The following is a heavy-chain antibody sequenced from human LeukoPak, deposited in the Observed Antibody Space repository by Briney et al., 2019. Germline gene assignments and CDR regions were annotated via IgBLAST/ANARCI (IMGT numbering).Heavy chain of an antibody. CDR1: GGSISSYY. CDR2: IYYSGST. CDR3: ARSDQHYGMDV. J-gene: IGHJ6*02. V-gene: IGHV4-59*01. Sequence: SETLSLTCTVSGGSISSYYWSWIRQPPGKGLEWIGYIYYSGSTNYNPSLKSRVTISVDTSKNQFSLKLSSVTAADTAVYYCARSDQHYGMDVWGQGTTVTVSS. D-gene: IGHD2-2*01.